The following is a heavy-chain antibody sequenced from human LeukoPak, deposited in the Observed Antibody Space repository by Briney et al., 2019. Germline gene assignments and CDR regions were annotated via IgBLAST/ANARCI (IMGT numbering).Heavy chain of an antibody. D-gene: IGHD3-3*01. V-gene: IGHV4-39*02. Sequence: SETLSLTCTVSGGSISSDGYYWRWIRQHPGKGLEWIGSIYYSGSTYYNPSLKSRVTISVDTSKNQFSLKLSSVTAADTAVYYCARDGQNYDFWSGYHYWGQGTLVTVSS. J-gene: IGHJ4*02. CDR2: IYYSGST. CDR1: GGSISSDGYY. CDR3: ARDGQNYDFWSGYHY.